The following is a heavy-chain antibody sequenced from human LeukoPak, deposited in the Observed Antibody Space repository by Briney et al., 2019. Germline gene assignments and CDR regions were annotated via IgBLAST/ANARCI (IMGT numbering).Heavy chain of an antibody. V-gene: IGHV4-4*07. CDR3: ARMALVPGAKDNWFDP. D-gene: IGHD2-2*01. J-gene: IGHJ5*02. Sequence: SETLSLTCTVSGASISSSYWTWIRQPAGKGLEWIGRIHSSGSTDYNPSLKSRVTMSLDTSKNQFSLNLHSVTAADTAVYYCARMALVPGAKDNWFDPWGRGTLVTVSS. CDR1: GASISSSY. CDR2: IHSSGST.